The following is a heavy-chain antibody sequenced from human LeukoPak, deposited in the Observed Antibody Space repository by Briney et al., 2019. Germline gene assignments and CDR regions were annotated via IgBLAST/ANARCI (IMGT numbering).Heavy chain of an antibody. CDR1: GYTFTSYG. CDR3: ARGGEGTENYDYVWGSYPFGY. V-gene: IGHV1-18*01. D-gene: IGHD3-16*01. CDR2: ISAYNGNT. J-gene: IGHJ4*02. Sequence: GASVKVSCKASGYTFTSYGISWVRQAPGQGLEWMGWISAYNGNTNYAQKLQGRVTMTTDTSTSTAYMELRSLRSDDTAVYYCARGGEGTENYDYVWGSYPFGYWGQGTLVTVSS.